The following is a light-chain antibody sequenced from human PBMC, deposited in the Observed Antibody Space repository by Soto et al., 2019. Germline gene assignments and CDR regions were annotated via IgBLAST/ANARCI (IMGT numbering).Light chain of an antibody. J-gene: IGKJ1*01. CDR2: AAS. Sequence: EIVMTQSPATLSVSPGERATLSCRASQSVTTNLAWYRQIPGQAPRLLIYAASTRATGIPARLSGSGSGTEFTLTISSLQSEEFAVYYCQQYDNWPRTFGQGTKVEIK. CDR3: QQYDNWPRT. V-gene: IGKV3-15*01. CDR1: QSVTTN.